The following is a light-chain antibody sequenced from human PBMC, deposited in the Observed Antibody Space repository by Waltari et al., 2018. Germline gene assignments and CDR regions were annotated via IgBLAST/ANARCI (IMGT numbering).Light chain of an antibody. Sequence: EIVMTQSPATLSASPGERPTLSCRASQSVSSNLAWYQQKPGQAPRLLIYGASTRATGIPARFSGSGSGTEFTLTISSLQSEDFAVYYCHQYNNWPYTFGQGTKVEIK. CDR1: QSVSSN. CDR3: HQYNNWPYT. V-gene: IGKV3-15*01. CDR2: GAS. J-gene: IGKJ2*01.